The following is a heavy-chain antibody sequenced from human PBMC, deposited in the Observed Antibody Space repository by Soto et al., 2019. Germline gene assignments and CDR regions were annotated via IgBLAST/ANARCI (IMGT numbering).Heavy chain of an antibody. CDR3: ASSYGSGISYYYYYGMDV. CDR2: IYYSGST. CDR1: GGSISSGDYY. V-gene: IGHV4-30-4*01. J-gene: IGHJ6*02. Sequence: PSETLSLTCTVSGGSISSGDYYWSWIRQPPGKGLEWIGYIYYSGSTYYNPSLKSRVTISVDTSKNQFSLKLSSVTAADTAVYYCASSYGSGISYYYYYGMDVWGQGTTVTVSS. D-gene: IGHD3-10*01.